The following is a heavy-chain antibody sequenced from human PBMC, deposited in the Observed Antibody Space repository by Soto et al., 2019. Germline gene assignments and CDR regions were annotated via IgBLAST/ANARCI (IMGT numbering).Heavy chain of an antibody. V-gene: IGHV3-21*01. D-gene: IGHD3-10*01. CDR1: GFTFSSYS. Sequence: GGSLRLSCAASGFTFSSYSMNWVRQAPGKGLEWVSSISSSSSYIYYADSVKGRFTISRDNAKNSLYLQMNSLRAEDTAVYYCASVAKYGSGFPEDHWGQGTLVTVSS. J-gene: IGHJ4*02. CDR3: ASVAKYGSGFPEDH. CDR2: ISSSSSYI.